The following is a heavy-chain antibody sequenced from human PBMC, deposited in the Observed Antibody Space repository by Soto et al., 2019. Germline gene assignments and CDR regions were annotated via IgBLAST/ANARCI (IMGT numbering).Heavy chain of an antibody. J-gene: IGHJ6*02. CDR1: GFTFSSYA. D-gene: IGHD4-17*01. V-gene: IGHV3-23*01. CDR2: ISGSGGST. CDR3: AKRTAEVNGDYVRYYYYYGMDV. Sequence: GGSLRLSCAASGFTFSSYAMSWVRQAPGKGLEWVSAISGSGGSTYYADSVKGRFTISRDNSKNTLYLQMNSLRAEDTAVYYCAKRTAEVNGDYVRYYYYYGMDVWGQGTTVTVSS.